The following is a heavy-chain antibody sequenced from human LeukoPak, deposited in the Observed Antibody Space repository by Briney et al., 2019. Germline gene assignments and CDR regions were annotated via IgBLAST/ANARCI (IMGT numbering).Heavy chain of an antibody. V-gene: IGHV1-2*02. J-gene: IGHJ4*02. CDR3: ARDVSRSRDY. Sequence: GASVKVSCKASGYTFTGYYVHWVRQAPGQGLKWMGWINPNSGVTNYAQKFQGRDTLTRDTSITTAYMELSRLNSDDTAFYYCARDVSRSRDYWGQGTLVTVSS. D-gene: IGHD2-8*01. CDR1: GYTFTGYY. CDR2: INPNSGVT.